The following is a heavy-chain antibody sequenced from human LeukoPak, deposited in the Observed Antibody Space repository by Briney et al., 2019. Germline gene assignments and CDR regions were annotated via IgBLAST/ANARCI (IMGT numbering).Heavy chain of an antibody. CDR1: GYPFTSYD. CDR2: MNPNSGNT. J-gene: IGHJ5*02. V-gene: IGHV1-8*01. Sequence: ASVKVSCKASGYPFTSYDINWVRQATGQGLEWMGWMNPNSGNTGYAQKFQGRVTMTRNTSISTAYMELSSLRSEDTAVYYCARGKPTYYYDSSGYYYWLRFDPWGQGTLVTVSS. CDR3: ARGKPTYYYDSSGYYYWLRFDP. D-gene: IGHD3-22*01.